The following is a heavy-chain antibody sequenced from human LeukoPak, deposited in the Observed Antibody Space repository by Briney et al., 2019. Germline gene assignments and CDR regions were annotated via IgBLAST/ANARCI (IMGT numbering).Heavy chain of an antibody. V-gene: IGHV3-23*01. CDR3: AKGSYGSGSYWDPYYMDV. CDR2: ISGCGGST. D-gene: IGHD3-10*01. CDR1: GFTFGSFS. J-gene: IGHJ6*03. Sequence: PGGSLRLSCAASGFTFGSFSMSWVRQAPGKGLEWVSVISGCGGSTYYADSVKGRFTISRDNSKNTLYLQMNSLRAEDTAVYYCAKGSYGSGSYWDPYYMDVWGKGTTVTISS.